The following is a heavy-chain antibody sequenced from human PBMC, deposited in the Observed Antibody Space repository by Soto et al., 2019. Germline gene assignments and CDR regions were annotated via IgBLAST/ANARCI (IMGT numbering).Heavy chain of an antibody. D-gene: IGHD6-13*01. CDR2: IYYSGST. CDR3: ARGSSEAAAGTQYFQH. V-gene: IGHV4-31*03. J-gene: IGHJ1*01. Sequence: SETLSLTCTFSCGSIISGGYYWSWIRQHPGKGLEWIGYIYYSGSTYYNPSLKSRVTISVDTSKNQFSPKLSSVTAADTAVYYCARGSSEAAAGTQYFQHWGQGTLVTVSS. CDR1: CGSIISGGYY.